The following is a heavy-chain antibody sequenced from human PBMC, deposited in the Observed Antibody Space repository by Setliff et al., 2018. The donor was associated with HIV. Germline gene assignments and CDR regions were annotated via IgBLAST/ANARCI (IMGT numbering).Heavy chain of an antibody. CDR3: ARVPVAGANWFDP. Sequence: SETLSLTCAVYGGSFSGFYWNWIRQPPGKGLEWIGEINHSGSTNYNPSLKSRITISVDRSKNPFSLKLISVTAADQGVYYCARVPVAGANWFDPWGLGTLVTVSS. V-gene: IGHV4-34*01. CDR1: GGSFSGFY. CDR2: INHSGST. J-gene: IGHJ5*02. D-gene: IGHD2-21*01.